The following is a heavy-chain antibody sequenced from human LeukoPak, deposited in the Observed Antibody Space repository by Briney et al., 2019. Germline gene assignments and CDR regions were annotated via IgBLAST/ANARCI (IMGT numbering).Heavy chain of an antibody. CDR3: ARGGNTSDLYYGMDV. J-gene: IGHJ6*02. V-gene: IGHV1-69*13. D-gene: IGHD6-25*01. Sequence: TVKVSCKASGGTFSSYALSWVRQAPGQGLEWMGRIIPIFGTANYAQKFQGRVTITADESTSTAYMELSSLRSEDTAIYYCARGGNTSDLYYGMDVWGQGTTVTVSS. CDR2: IIPIFGTA. CDR1: GGTFSSYA.